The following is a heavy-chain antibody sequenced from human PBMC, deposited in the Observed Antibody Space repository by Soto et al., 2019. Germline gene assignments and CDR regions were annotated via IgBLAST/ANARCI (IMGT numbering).Heavy chain of an antibody. CDR1: GGSISSSSYY. CDR2: IYYSGST. CDR3: ARRSRRSAAGPHAGWFDP. D-gene: IGHD6-13*01. Sequence: KASETLSLTCTVSGGSISSSSYYWGWIRQPPGKGLEWIGSIYYSGSTYYNPSLKSRVTISVDTSKNQFSLKLSSVTAADTAVYYCARRSRRSAAGPHAGWFDPWGQGTLVTVSS. J-gene: IGHJ5*02. V-gene: IGHV4-39*01.